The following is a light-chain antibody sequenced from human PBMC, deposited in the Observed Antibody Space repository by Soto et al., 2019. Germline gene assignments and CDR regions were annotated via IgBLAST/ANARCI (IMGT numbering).Light chain of an antibody. V-gene: IGLV2-14*03. J-gene: IGLJ6*01. CDR1: SSDVDDYNY. CDR2: QVS. CDR3: SSYTSTTTLG. Sequence: QSVLTQPASVSGSPGQSITISCTGTSSDVDDYNYVSWYQQHPGRAPKLIIYQVSNRPSGVSNRFSGSKSGITASLTISGLQAEDEADYYCSSYTSTTTLGFGVGTKVTVL.